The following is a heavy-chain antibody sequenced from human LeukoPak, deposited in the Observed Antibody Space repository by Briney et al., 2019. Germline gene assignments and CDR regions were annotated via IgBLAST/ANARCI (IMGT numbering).Heavy chain of an antibody. J-gene: IGHJ4*02. Sequence: PSETLSLTCAVSGYPINNAYYWVWIRQPPGKGLEWIGSLYHPDSTYYNPSLKSRVTMSVDTSRNQFSLKLSSVTAADTAVYYCARRHHPFYYYDSRGVFFDYWGQGTLVTVSS. CDR2: LYHPDST. V-gene: IGHV4-38-2*01. CDR1: GYPINNAYY. D-gene: IGHD3-22*01. CDR3: ARRHHPFYYYDSRGVFFDY.